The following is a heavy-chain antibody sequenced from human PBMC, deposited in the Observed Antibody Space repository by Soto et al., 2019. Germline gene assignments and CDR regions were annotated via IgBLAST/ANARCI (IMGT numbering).Heavy chain of an antibody. CDR2: ITWNSDEI. CDR3: AASRGFDSSGYSGYYYGMDV. V-gene: IGHV3-9*01. CDR1: GFTFDDYA. J-gene: IGHJ6*02. Sequence: PGGSLRLSCAASGFTFDDYAMHWVRQRPGRGLELVSGITWNSDEIGYPDSVKGRFSISRDNAKKYLYLQMNSLRPDDTALYYCAASRGFDSSGYSGYYYGMDVWGQGTTVTVSS. D-gene: IGHD3-22*01.